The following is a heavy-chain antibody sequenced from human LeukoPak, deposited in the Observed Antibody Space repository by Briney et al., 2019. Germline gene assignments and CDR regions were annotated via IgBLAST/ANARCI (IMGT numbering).Heavy chain of an antibody. Sequence: SETLSLTCTVSGGSISSYYWSWIRQPAGKGLEWIGRIYTSGSTNYNPSLKSRVTMSVDTSKNQFSLKLSSVTAADTAVYYCARGGPYDILTGYRRGAFDIWGQGTMVTVSS. CDR3: ARGGPYDILTGYRRGAFDI. CDR2: IYTSGST. J-gene: IGHJ3*02. CDR1: GGSISSYY. V-gene: IGHV4-4*07. D-gene: IGHD3-9*01.